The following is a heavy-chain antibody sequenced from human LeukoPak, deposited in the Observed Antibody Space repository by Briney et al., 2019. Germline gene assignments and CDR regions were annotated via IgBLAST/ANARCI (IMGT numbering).Heavy chain of an antibody. CDR1: GFTFSSYS. CDR2: ISSSSSYI. Sequence: GGSLRLSCAASGFTFSSYSMNWVRQAPGKGLEWVSSISSSSSYIYYADSVKGRFTISRDNAKNSLYLQMNSLRAEDTAVYYCARDRDYYDSSGIDAFDIWGQGTMVTVSS. CDR3: ARDRDYYDSSGIDAFDI. J-gene: IGHJ3*02. D-gene: IGHD3-22*01. V-gene: IGHV3-21*01.